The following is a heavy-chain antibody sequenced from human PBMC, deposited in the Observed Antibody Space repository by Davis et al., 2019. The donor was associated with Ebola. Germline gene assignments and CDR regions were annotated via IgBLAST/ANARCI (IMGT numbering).Heavy chain of an antibody. D-gene: IGHD3-16*01. CDR1: GGSISNSYY. CDR3: ARDHGGGRMDV. CDR2: IYYSGST. J-gene: IGHJ6*02. V-gene: IGHV4-39*02. Sequence: MPSETLSLTCTVSGGSISNSYYWGWIRLPPGKGLEWIGNIYYSGSTYYNPSLKSRVTISVDTSKDEFSLKLTSVTAADTAVYYCARDHGGGRMDVWGQGTTVTVSS.